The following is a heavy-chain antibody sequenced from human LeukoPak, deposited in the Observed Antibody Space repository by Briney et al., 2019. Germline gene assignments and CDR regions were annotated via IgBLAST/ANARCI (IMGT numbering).Heavy chain of an antibody. Sequence: GGSLRLSCTASGFTFSSYWMSWVHQAPGKGLEWVANIKQDGSEKYYVDSVKGRFTISRDNAKNSLYLQMNSLRAEDTAVYYCARCSGWLYYYYMDVWGKGTTVTVSS. D-gene: IGHD6-19*01. CDR3: ARCSGWLYYYYMDV. V-gene: IGHV3-7*01. J-gene: IGHJ6*03. CDR2: IKQDGSEK. CDR1: GFTFSSYW.